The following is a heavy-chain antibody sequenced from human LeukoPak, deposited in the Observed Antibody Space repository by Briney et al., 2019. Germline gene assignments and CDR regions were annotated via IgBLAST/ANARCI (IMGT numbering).Heavy chain of an antibody. D-gene: IGHD1-26*01. V-gene: IGHV4-59*01. Sequence: KTSETLSLTCTVSGGSISSYYWSWIRQPPGKGLEWIGYIYYSGSTNYNPSLKSRVTISVDTSKNQFSLKLSSVTAADTAVYYCASHGGGSYIHWGQGTLVTVSS. CDR3: ASHGGGSYIH. CDR1: GGSISSYY. CDR2: IYYSGST. J-gene: IGHJ4*02.